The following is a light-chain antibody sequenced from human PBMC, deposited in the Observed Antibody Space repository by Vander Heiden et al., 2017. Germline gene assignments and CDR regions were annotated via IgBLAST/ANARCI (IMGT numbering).Light chain of an antibody. Sequence: DIQMTQSPSFLSASVCVRVTITCPASQSISNYLNWYQQIPGKAPKLLIYGASSLQGRVPSRFSGSGSGTDFTLTIASLQPEDFAIYYYQQSYSTLFTFGGGTKVEVK. CDR3: QQSYSTLFT. CDR1: QSISNY. V-gene: IGKV1-39*01. CDR2: GAS. J-gene: IGKJ4*01.